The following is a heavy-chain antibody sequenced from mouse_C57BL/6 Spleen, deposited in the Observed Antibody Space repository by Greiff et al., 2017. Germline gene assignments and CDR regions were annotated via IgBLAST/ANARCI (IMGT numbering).Heavy chain of an antibody. D-gene: IGHD1-1*01. CDR3: ARRKGYYGSSYAMDY. CDR1: GFSLSTSGMG. CDR2: IYWDDDK. Sequence: QVTLKESGPGILQSSQTLSLTCSFSGFSLSTSGMGVSWIRQPSGKGLEWQAHIYWDDDKRYNPSMKSRLTISKDTSRNQVFLKITSVDTADTATYYCARRKGYYGSSYAMDYWGQGTSVTVSS. V-gene: IGHV8-12*01. J-gene: IGHJ4*01.